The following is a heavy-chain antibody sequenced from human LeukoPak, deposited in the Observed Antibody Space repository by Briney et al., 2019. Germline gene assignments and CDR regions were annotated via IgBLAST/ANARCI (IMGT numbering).Heavy chain of an antibody. V-gene: IGHV3-74*01. CDR2: IKSDGKT. CDR3: ARAPSEVGGYYPEYFRH. CDR1: GFTFSVYW. D-gene: IGHD3-22*01. J-gene: IGHJ1*01. Sequence: PGGSLRLSCEASGFTFSVYWMHWVRQAPGKGLVWVSRIKSDGKTNYADSVKGRFTISRDNAKNTVSLQMDSLRAEDTGVYYCARAPSEVGGYYPEYFRHWGQGTLVTVSS.